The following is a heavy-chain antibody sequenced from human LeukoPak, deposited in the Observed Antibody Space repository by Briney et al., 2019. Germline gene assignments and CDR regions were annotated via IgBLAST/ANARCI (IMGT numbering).Heavy chain of an antibody. CDR3: ARDAPFHDY. Sequence: GGSLRLSCTVSRFIFYDYPMHWVRQAPGKGLEWVAVISENGINRFYADSVKGRFTISRDNSANTLYLQINSLRREDSAIYYCARDAPFHDYWGQGTLVTVSS. J-gene: IGHJ4*02. V-gene: IGHV3-30*04. CDR1: RFIFYDYP. D-gene: IGHD2/OR15-2a*01. CDR2: ISENGINR.